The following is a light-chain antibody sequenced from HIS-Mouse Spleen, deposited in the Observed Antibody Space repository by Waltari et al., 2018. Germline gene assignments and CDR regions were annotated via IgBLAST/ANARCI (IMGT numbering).Light chain of an antibody. CDR3: CSYAGSYSYV. J-gene: IGLJ1*01. Sequence: QSALTQPRSVSGPPGQSVTISCTGTSRDVGGYNYFSWYQQHPGKAPKLMIYDVSKRPSGVPDRFSGSKSGNTASLTISGLQAEDEADYYCCSYAGSYSYVFGTGTKVTVL. CDR1: SRDVGGYNY. CDR2: DVS. V-gene: IGLV2-11*01.